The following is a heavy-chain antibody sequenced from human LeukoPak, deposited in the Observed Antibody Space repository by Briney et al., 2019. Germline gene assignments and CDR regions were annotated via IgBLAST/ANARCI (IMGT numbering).Heavy chain of an antibody. D-gene: IGHD6-19*01. CDR3: ARCIAVAGTSTFDS. CDR1: GDSISSGTYY. J-gene: IGHJ4*02. V-gene: IGHV4-61*02. Sequence: SETLSLTCTVSGDSISSGTYYWIWIRQPAGKGLEWIGRIYTSGSTNYNPSLKSRVTISVDTPKNQFSLKLSSVAAADTAVYYCARCIAVAGTSTFDSWGQGTLITVSS. CDR2: IYTSGST.